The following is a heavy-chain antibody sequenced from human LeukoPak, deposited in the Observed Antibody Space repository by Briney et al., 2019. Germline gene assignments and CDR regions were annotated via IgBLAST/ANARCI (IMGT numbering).Heavy chain of an antibody. Sequence: PGGSLRLSCAASGFTFNTYGMHWVRQAPGKGLEWVAVISYDGDNKYFADSVKGRFTISRDNSKNTLYLQMNSLRAEDTAVYYCAKDRLLLARGVIDAFDIWGQGTMVTVSS. CDR3: AKDRLLLARGVIDAFDI. CDR1: GFTFNTYG. CDR2: ISYDGDNK. J-gene: IGHJ3*02. V-gene: IGHV3-30*18. D-gene: IGHD3-10*01.